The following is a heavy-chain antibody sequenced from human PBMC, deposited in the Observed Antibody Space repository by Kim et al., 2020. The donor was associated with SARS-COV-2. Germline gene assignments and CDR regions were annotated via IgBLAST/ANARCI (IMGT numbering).Heavy chain of an antibody. Sequence: ASVKVSCKASGYTFDDYGVSWVRQAPGQGLEWMGGIITYNKNTNYAQNLQGRVTLTSDTSTSTVYMEVRGLRSDDTAVYYCARVPYGDYRGYFDYWGQGT. D-gene: IGHD4-17*01. CDR2: IITYNKNT. CDR1: GYTFDDYG. V-gene: IGHV1-18*04. J-gene: IGHJ4*03. CDR3: ARVPYGDYRGYFDY.